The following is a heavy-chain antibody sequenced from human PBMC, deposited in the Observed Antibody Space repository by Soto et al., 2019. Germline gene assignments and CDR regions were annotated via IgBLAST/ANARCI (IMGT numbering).Heavy chain of an antibody. CDR1: GFTFSSYG. CDR2: ISCDGSNK. V-gene: IGHV3-30*18. Sequence: QVQLVESGGGVVQPGRSLRLSCAASGFTFSSYGMHWVRQAPGKGLEWVAVISCDGSNKYYADSVKGRFTISRDNSKNTLYLQMNSLKAEDMAVYDFANSYGGYYYYMDVWGKGTTVTVSS. CDR3: ANSYGGYYYYMDV. D-gene: IGHD3-10*01. J-gene: IGHJ6*03.